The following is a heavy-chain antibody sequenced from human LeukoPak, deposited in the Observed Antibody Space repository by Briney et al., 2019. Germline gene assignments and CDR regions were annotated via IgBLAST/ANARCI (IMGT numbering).Heavy chain of an antibody. CDR2: ITSEGSTT. J-gene: IGHJ4*02. CDR1: GFTFSSYW. V-gene: IGHV3-74*01. CDR3: ARGSPVVALD. Sequence: GGSLRLSCAASGFTFSSYWMNWVRQVPGKGLEWVSCITSEGSTTNYADSVQGRFTISRDNAKNTLYLQMNSLRAEDTAVYYCARGSPVVALDGGQGTRVTVSS. D-gene: IGHD2-15*01.